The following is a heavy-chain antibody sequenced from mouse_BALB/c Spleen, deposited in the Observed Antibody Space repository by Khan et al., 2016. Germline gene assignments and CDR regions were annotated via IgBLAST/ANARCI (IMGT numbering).Heavy chain of an antibody. CDR2: INPSAGYT. V-gene: IGHV1-7*01. CDR1: GYTFTHYW. D-gene: IGHD3-3*01. CDR3: ARIAWRDVFDY. J-gene: IGHJ2*01. Sequence: QVQLKQSGAELAKPGASVKMSCKASGYTFTHYWMHWLKQRPGQGLEWIGYINPSAGYTDYNQKFRDKATLTADKSSSTVYMQLSSLTSDDSAVYVCARIAWRDVFDYWGQGTALTVSS.